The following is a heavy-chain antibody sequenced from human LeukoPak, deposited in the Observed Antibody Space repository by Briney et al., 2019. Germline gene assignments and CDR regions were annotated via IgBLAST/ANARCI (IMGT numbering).Heavy chain of an antibody. Sequence: TSETLSLTCAVSGGSISSSNWWSWVRQPPGKGLEWIGEIYHSGSTYYNPSLKSRVTISVDTSKNQFSLKLSSVTAADTAVYYCARAQGAMAFDYWGQGTLVTVSS. V-gene: IGHV4-4*02. CDR1: GGSISSSNW. CDR2: IYHSGST. D-gene: IGHD2-2*01. CDR3: ARAQGAMAFDY. J-gene: IGHJ4*02.